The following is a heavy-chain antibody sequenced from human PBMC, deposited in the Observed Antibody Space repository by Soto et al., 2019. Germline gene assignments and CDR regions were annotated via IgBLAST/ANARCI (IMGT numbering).Heavy chain of an antibody. Sequence: KISCKGSGYSFTDYWIGWVRQMPGKGLEGMGTIYAGDSDTRYSPSFEGQVTISVDKSXXXXYXXXRXLXXSEXAXDYCARQHPLDSSALYNWRQGTLDTVSS. D-gene: IGHD6-19*01. J-gene: IGHJ4*02. CDR3: ARQHPLDSSALYN. CDR1: GYSFTDYW. CDR2: IYAGDSDT. V-gene: IGHV5-51*01.